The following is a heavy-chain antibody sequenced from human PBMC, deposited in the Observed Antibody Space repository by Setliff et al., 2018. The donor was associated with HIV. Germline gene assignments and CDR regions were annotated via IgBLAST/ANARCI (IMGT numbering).Heavy chain of an antibody. CDR2: ISPNGNSM. J-gene: IGHJ5*02. D-gene: IGHD2-2*01. Sequence: PGGSLRLSCAASGFTFSDYYMTWIRQAPGKGLEWVSYISPNGNSMYYADFVKGRFTISRDNAKNSLYLQMNSLRAEDTALYYCAKDIIPAGLFHDLWGQGTLVTVSS. CDR3: AKDIIPAGLFHDL. V-gene: IGHV3-11*04. CDR1: GFTFSDYY.